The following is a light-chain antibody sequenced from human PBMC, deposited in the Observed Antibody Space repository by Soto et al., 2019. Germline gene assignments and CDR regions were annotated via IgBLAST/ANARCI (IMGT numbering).Light chain of an antibody. Sequence: EIVMTQSPATLSVSPGERATLSCRASQSISSNLAWFRQKPGQAPRLLIYGASTRATGIPARFTGGGSGTEFTLTISSLQSEDFAVYYCQQYNKWPLTFGGGTKVEIK. CDR2: GAS. CDR3: QQYNKWPLT. J-gene: IGKJ4*01. V-gene: IGKV3-15*01. CDR1: QSISSN.